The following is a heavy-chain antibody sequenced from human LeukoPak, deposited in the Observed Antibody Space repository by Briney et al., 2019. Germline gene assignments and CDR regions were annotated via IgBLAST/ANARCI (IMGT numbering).Heavy chain of an antibody. CDR1: GYSISSGYY. CDR3: ARSYYYDSSGSKDASDI. CDR2: VYPSGST. V-gene: IGHV4-61*02. Sequence: SSETLSLTCTVSGYSISSGYYWNWIRQPAGKGLEWIGRVYPSGSTNYNPSLKSRVTISIDTSKNQFSLKMSSVTAADTAMYYCARSYYYDSSGSKDASDIWGQGTMVTVSS. J-gene: IGHJ3*02. D-gene: IGHD3-22*01.